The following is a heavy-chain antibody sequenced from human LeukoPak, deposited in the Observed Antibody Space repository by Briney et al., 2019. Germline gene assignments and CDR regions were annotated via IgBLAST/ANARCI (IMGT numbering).Heavy chain of an antibody. Sequence: SVKVSCKASGGTFSSYAISWVRQAPGQGLEWMGRIIPIFGTANYAQKFQGRVTITTDESTSTAYMELSSLRSEDTAVYYCARGPGSSGYYSHFDYWGQGTLVTVSS. D-gene: IGHD3-22*01. CDR3: ARGPGSSGYYSHFDY. CDR2: IIPIFGTA. J-gene: IGHJ4*02. CDR1: GGTFSSYA. V-gene: IGHV1-69*05.